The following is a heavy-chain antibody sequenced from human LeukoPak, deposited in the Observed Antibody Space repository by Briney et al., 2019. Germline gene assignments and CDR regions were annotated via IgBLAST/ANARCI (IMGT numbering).Heavy chain of an antibody. CDR2: ISGSGGST. V-gene: IGHV3-23*01. CDR1: GFTFDDYA. CDR3: AKDPNPLRSTGVVVTPTYFDY. Sequence: PGGSLRLSCAASGFTFDDYAMHWVRQAPGKGLEWVSGISGSGGSTYYADSVKGRFTISRDNSKNTLYLQMNSLRAEDTAVYYCAKDPNPLRSTGVVVTPTYFDYWGQGTLVTVSS. J-gene: IGHJ4*02. D-gene: IGHD4-23*01.